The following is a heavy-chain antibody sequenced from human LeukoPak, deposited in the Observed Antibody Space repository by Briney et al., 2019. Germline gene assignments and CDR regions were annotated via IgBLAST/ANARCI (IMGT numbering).Heavy chain of an antibody. V-gene: IGHV1-18*01. CDR2: ISANSGKT. Sequence: ASVTVSCKASGYTFTDNGISWVRHAPGEGLEWMGWISANSGKTNYAQRFQGRVTMTRETSSSTVYMELRSLRSDDTAVYFCARDKNYRFDYWGQGTLVSVTS. D-gene: IGHD3-16*02. J-gene: IGHJ4*02. CDR1: GYTFTDNG. CDR3: ARDKNYRFDY.